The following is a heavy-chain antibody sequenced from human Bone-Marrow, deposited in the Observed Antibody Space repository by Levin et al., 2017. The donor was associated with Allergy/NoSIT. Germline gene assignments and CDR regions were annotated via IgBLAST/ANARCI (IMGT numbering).Heavy chain of an antibody. J-gene: IGHJ4*02. D-gene: IGHD2-15*01. V-gene: IGHV4-4*07. CDR1: GDFISNHY. CDR3: ARAHSDPQTKKWSMLGD. CDR2: IYDGGKP. Sequence: KSSETLSLTCSVSGDFISNHYWNWIRQPAGKGLEWIGRIYDGGKPTYNLALKSRVTMSIDTSKSQYSLKLTSVSAADPAVYYCARAHSDPQTKKWSMLGDWGRGILVTVSS.